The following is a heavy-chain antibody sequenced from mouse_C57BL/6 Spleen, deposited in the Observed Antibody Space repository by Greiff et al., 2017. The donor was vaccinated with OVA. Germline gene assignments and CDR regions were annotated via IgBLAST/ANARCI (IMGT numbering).Heavy chain of an antibody. D-gene: IGHD3-2*02. CDR1: GYTFTSYT. J-gene: IGHJ4*01. Sequence: QVQLQQSGAELARPGASVKMSCKASGYTFTSYTMHWVKQRPGQGLEWIGYINPSSGYTKYNQKFKDKATLTADKSSSTAYMQLSSLTSEDSAVYYCARVSSSGYEAMDYWGQGTSVTVSS. CDR3: ARVSSSGYEAMDY. V-gene: IGHV1-4*01. CDR2: INPSSGYT.